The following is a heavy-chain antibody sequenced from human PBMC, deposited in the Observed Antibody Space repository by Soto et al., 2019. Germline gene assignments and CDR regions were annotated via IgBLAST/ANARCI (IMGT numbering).Heavy chain of an antibody. Sequence: GESLKISCKGSGYSFTSYWIGWVRQMPGKGLEWMGIIYPGDSDTRYSPSFQGQVTISADKSISTAYLQWSSLKASDTAMYYCARASSGWRKYYYYGIDVWGQGTTVTVSS. CDR1: GYSFTSYW. CDR2: IYPGDSDT. CDR3: ARASSGWRKYYYYGIDV. D-gene: IGHD6-19*01. J-gene: IGHJ6*02. V-gene: IGHV5-51*01.